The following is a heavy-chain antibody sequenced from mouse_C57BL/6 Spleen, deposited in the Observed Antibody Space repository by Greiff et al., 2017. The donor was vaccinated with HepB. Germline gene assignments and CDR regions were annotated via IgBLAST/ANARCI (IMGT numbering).Heavy chain of an antibody. Sequence: QVQLQQSGAELVRPGASVTLSCKASGYTFTDYEMHWVKQTPAHGLEWIGAIDPETGGTAYNQKFTGKAILTADKSTSTAYMELRSLTSEDSAVYYCTRENYGSAGYWGQGTTLTVSS. V-gene: IGHV1-15*01. J-gene: IGHJ2*01. CDR1: GYTFTDYE. CDR2: IDPETGGT. CDR3: TRENYGSAGY. D-gene: IGHD1-1*01.